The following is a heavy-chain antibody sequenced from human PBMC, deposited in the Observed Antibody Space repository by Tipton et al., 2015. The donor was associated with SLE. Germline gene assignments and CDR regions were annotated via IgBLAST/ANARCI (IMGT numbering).Heavy chain of an antibody. J-gene: IGHJ5*02. V-gene: IGHV3-30*04. Sequence: FLRLSCAASGFTFSSFALHWVRQAPGKGLEWLAVISFNSGSEIFYADSVRGRFTISRDNSARTLFLQMNNLSPEDTAVYFCAIVGSPSSMSNWLDPWGQGTLVTVSS. CDR3: AIVGSPSSMSNWLDP. CDR1: GFTFSSFA. D-gene: IGHD2-2*01. CDR2: ISFNSGSEI.